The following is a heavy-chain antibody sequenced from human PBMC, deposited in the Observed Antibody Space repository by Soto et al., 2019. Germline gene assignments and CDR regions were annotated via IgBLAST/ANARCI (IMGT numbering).Heavy chain of an antibody. V-gene: IGHV5-51*01. D-gene: IGHD5-12*01. CDR3: ARLKRDGYNYSPLYY. CDR1: GYSFTSYW. CDR2: IYPGDSDT. Sequence: GESLKISCKGSGYSFTSYWIGWVRQMPGKGLEWMGIIYPGDSDTRYSPSFQGQVTISADKSISTAYLQWSSLKASDTAMYYCARLKRDGYNYSPLYYWGQGTLVTVSS. J-gene: IGHJ4*02.